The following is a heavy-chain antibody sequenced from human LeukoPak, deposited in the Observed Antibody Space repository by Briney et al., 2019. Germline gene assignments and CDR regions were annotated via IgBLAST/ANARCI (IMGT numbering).Heavy chain of an antibody. CDR1: GGSISSGGYY. CDR3: ARERLIAAAWGFDY. D-gene: IGHD6-13*01. J-gene: IGHJ4*02. Sequence: PSQTLSLTCTVSGGSISSGGYYWSRIRQPPGKGLEWIGYIYHSGSTYYNPSLKSRVTISVDRSKNQFSLKLSSVTAADTAVYYCARERLIAAAWGFDYWGQGTLVTVSS. V-gene: IGHV4-30-2*01. CDR2: IYHSGST.